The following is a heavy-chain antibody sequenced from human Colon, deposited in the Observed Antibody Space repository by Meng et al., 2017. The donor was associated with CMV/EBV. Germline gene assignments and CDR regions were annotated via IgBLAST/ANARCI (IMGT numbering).Heavy chain of an antibody. CDR2: ISSDGSDE. J-gene: IGHJ4*02. V-gene: IGHV3-30*18. D-gene: IGHD3-10*01. CDR3: AKDNYGSRNFYGAFDY. CDR1: GLTFSTDG. Sequence: GLTFSTDGMHWVRQAPGKGLEWVAAISSDGSDEYYADSVKGRFTISRDNSKNTLYLHMNSLRAEDTAVYYCAKDNYGSRNFYGAFDYWGQGSLVTVSS.